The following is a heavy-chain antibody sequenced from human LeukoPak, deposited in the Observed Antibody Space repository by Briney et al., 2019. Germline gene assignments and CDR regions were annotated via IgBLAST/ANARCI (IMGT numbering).Heavy chain of an antibody. Sequence: GGSLRLSCAASGFTFSSYAMSWVRQAPGKGREWVGAISGSGGSTYYAHSVKGRFTISRDNSKNTLYLQMNSLRAEDTAVYYCAKASGHYDILTGYSYYFDYWGQGTLVTVSS. CDR2: ISGSGGST. D-gene: IGHD3-9*01. V-gene: IGHV3-23*01. J-gene: IGHJ4*02. CDR1: GFTFSSYA. CDR3: AKASGHYDILTGYSYYFDY.